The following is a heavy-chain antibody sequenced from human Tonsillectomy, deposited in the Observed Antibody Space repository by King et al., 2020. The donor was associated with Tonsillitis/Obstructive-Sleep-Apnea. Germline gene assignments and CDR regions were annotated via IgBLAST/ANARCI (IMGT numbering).Heavy chain of an antibody. D-gene: IGHD3-22*01. J-gene: IGHJ5*02. Sequence: QLQESGPGLVKPSETLPLTCTVSGGSISSSSYYWGWIRQPPGKGLEWIGSIYYSGSTYYNPSLKSRVTISVDTSKNQFSLKLSSVTAADTAVYYCARLLRTMSRWFDPWGQGTLVTVSS. CDR2: IYYSGST. CDR1: GGSISSSSYY. CDR3: ARLLRTMSRWFDP. V-gene: IGHV4-39*01.